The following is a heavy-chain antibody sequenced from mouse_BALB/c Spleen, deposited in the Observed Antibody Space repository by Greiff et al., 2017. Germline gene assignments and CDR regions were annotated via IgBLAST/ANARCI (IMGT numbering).Heavy chain of an antibody. D-gene: IGHD2-2*01. Sequence: QVQLKESGPGLVAPSQSLSITCTASGFSLTGYGVNWVRQPPGKGLEWLGMIWGDGSTDYNSALKSRLSISKDNYKCQVFLKMSSLQTDDTAWYYCARNCYGSSWFAYWGQGTLVTVSA. J-gene: IGHJ3*01. CDR2: IWGDGST. V-gene: IGHV2-6-7*01. CDR1: GFSLTGYG. CDR3: ARNCYGSSWFAY.